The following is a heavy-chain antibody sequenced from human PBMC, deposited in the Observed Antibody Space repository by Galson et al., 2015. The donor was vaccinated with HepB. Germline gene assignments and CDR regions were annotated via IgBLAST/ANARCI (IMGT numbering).Heavy chain of an antibody. CDR3: AADDQQMSH. J-gene: IGHJ1*01. V-gene: IGHV1-58*01. CDR1: GFTFSNSA. Sequence: SVKVSCKASGFTFSNSAVQWVRQARGHRLERIGWIVVGSGKTHYAPKFQGRVTITRDMSTNTGYMELASLRPEDTAVYYCAADDQQMSHWGQGALVSVSS. CDR2: IVVGSGKT. D-gene: IGHD5-24*01.